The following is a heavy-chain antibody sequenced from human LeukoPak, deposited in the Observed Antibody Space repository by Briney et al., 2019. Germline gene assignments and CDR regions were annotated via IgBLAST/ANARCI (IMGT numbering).Heavy chain of an antibody. D-gene: IGHD2-15*01. J-gene: IGHJ4*02. V-gene: IGHV3-15*01. CDR2: IKSKTDGGTT. Sequence: GGSLTLSCVGSGLTFSNAWMSWIRQAPGKGLQWVGHIKSKTDGGTTEYAAPVIGRFTNSRDDSKNTLYLQLNSLKNEGTALYYCTALGAASEYWGQGTLVTVSS. CDR3: TALGAASEY. CDR1: GLTFSNAW.